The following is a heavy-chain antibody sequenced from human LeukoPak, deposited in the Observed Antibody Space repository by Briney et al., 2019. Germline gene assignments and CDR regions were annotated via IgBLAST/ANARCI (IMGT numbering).Heavy chain of an antibody. CDR2: IYYSGST. V-gene: IGHV4-39*07. CDR1: GGSISSSSYY. D-gene: IGHD2-2*02. J-gene: IGHJ4*02. CDR3: ARVGCSSTSCYTLDY. Sequence: SETLSRTCTVFGGSISSSSYYWGWIRQPPGKGLEWIGSIYYSGSTYYNPSLKSRVTISVDTSKNQFSLKLSSVTAADTAVYYCARVGCSSTSCYTLDYWGQGTLVTVSS.